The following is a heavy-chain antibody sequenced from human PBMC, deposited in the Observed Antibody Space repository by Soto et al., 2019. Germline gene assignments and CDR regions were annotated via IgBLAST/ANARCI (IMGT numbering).Heavy chain of an antibody. CDR1: GFTFSNYA. D-gene: IGHD3-10*01. Sequence: GGSLRLSCAVSGFTFSNYAMTWVRQAPGKGLEWVSAISGSGGSTYFADSVKGRFTISRGNSKNTLYLQVNSLRAEDTAVYYCAKPGGSGSYRYYYYGLDVWGQGTTVTVSS. CDR2: ISGSGGST. CDR3: AKPGGSGSYRYYYYGLDV. V-gene: IGHV3-23*01. J-gene: IGHJ6*02.